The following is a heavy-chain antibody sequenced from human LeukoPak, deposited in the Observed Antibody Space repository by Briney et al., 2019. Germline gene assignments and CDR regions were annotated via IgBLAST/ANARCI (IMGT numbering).Heavy chain of an antibody. CDR2: INPNSGGT. CDR1: GYTFTGYY. V-gene: IGHV1-2*02. CDR3: ASLDKGNDVVFDY. Sequence: ASVKVSCKASGYTFTGYYMHWVRQAPGQGLEWMGWINPNSGGTNYAQKFQGRATMTRDTSISTAYMELSRLRSDDTAVYYCASLDKGNDVVFDYWGQGTLVTVSS. D-gene: IGHD1-1*01. J-gene: IGHJ4*02.